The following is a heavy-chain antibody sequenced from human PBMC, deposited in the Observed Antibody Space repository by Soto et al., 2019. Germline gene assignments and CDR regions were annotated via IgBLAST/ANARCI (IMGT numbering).Heavy chain of an antibody. V-gene: IGHV3-30-3*01. J-gene: IGHJ4*02. Sequence: PGGSLRLSGGASGFTLSSYAMDWVGQAPGKGLEWVAVISYDGSNKYYADCVKGRFTISRDNSKKTLYLQMNSLRAEDTAVYYCARGPSSLTSFDYWGQGTLVTVSS. CDR1: GFTLSSYA. D-gene: IGHD2-2*01. CDR2: ISYDGSNK. CDR3: ARGPSSLTSFDY.